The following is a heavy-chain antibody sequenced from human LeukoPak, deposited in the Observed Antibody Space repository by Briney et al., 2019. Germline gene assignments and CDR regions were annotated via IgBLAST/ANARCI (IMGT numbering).Heavy chain of an antibody. CDR2: IYYNGDN. D-gene: IGHD3-9*01. V-gene: IGHV2-5*01. J-gene: IGHJ4*02. CDR3: AHLVVTIDWRSYFDY. CDR1: GFSFTAPGMG. Sequence: SGPTLVNPQQTLTLTCTFSGFSFTAPGMGVAWIRQPPGKALEWLAFIYYNGDNRYSPSLMSRLTITRDASKNQVVLAMTNLDPMDTATYYCAHLVVTIDWRSYFDYWGQGALVTVSS.